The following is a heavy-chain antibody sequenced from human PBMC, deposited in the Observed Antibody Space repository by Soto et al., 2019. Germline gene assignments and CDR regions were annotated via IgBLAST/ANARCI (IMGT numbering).Heavy chain of an antibody. D-gene: IGHD6-6*01. J-gene: IGHJ5*02. Sequence: QVQLQESGPGLVKPSQTLSLTCTVSGGSIRSGDYYWSWIRQPPGKGLEWIGYIYHSGNTYYNPSLKSRGTISVDTAKNQFSLKLSSVTAADTAVYYCARERPDGARLDPWGQGTLVTVSS. V-gene: IGHV4-30-4*01. CDR2: IYHSGNT. CDR1: GGSIRSGDYY. CDR3: ARERPDGARLDP.